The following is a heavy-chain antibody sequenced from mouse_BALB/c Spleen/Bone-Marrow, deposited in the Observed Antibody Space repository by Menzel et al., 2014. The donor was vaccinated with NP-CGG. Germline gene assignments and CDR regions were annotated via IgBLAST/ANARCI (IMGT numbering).Heavy chain of an antibody. CDR1: GFTFSSYG. V-gene: IGHV5-6-3*01. CDR3: ARDLAY. CDR2: INSNGGST. J-gene: IGHJ3*01. Sequence: LVESGGGLVQPGGSLKLSCAASGFTFSSYGMSWVRQTPDKRLELVATINSNGGSTYYPDSVKCRFTISRDNAKNTLYLQMSSLKSEDTAMYYCARDLAYWGQGTLVTVSA.